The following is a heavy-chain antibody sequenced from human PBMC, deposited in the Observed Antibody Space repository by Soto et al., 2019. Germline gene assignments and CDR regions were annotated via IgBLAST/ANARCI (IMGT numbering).Heavy chain of an antibody. J-gene: IGHJ4*02. CDR2: ISSSSGYI. V-gene: IGHV3-21*01. Sequence: GSLRLSCAASGFTFSSYSMNWVRQAPGKGLEWVSSISSSSGYIYYADSVKGRFTISRDNAKNSLYLQMNSLRAEDTAVYYCARVKLGYCISTSCYNDYWGQ. CDR1: GFTFSSYS. CDR3: ARVKLGYCISTSCYNDY. D-gene: IGHD2-2*01.